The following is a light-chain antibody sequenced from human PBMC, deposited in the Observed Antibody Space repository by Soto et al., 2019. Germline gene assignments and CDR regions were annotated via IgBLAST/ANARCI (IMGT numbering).Light chain of an antibody. CDR2: GAS. CDR1: ESVSTY. J-gene: IGKJ1*01. V-gene: IGKV3-11*01. Sequence: EIVMTQSPATLSLSPGERVTLSCRASESVSTYLAWYQQKPGQAPRLLIYGASTKATGIPARFSGSGSATDFTLTISSLQPEDFAVYYCQQRSNWPFTFGQGTKLEIK. CDR3: QQRSNWPFT.